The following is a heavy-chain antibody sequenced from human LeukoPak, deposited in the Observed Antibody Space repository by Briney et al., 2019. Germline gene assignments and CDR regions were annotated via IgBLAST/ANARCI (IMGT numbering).Heavy chain of an antibody. CDR2: IYYSGST. Sequence: SETLSLTCTVSGGSISSSSYYWGWIRQPPGKGLEWIGSIYYSGSTYYNPSLKSRVTISVDTSKNQFSLKLSSVTAADTAVYYCARDNGDYARWFDPWGQGTLVTVSS. D-gene: IGHD4-17*01. CDR3: ARDNGDYARWFDP. CDR1: GGSISSSSYY. V-gene: IGHV4-39*02. J-gene: IGHJ5*02.